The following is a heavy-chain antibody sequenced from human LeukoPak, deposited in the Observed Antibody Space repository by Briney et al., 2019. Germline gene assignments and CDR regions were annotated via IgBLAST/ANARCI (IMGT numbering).Heavy chain of an antibody. CDR1: GFTFSNAW. Sequence: GGSLRLSCAASGFTFSNAWMSWVRQAPGKGLEWVGRIKSKTDGGTTDYAAPVKGRFTISRDDSKNTLYLQMNSLKTEDTAVYYCTTDSGYYSYYYYYMDVWGKGTTVTISS. D-gene: IGHD3-22*01. V-gene: IGHV3-15*01. CDR3: TTDSGYYSYYYYYMDV. J-gene: IGHJ6*03. CDR2: IKSKTDGGTT.